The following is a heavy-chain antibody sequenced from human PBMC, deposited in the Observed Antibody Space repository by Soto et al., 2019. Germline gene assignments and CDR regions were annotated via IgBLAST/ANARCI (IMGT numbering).Heavy chain of an antibody. CDR1: GFTFSSYA. V-gene: IGHV3-23*01. CDR2: ISGSGGST. CDR3: AKRYSSGWYPWNYIDY. D-gene: IGHD6-19*01. J-gene: IGHJ4*02. Sequence: GGSLRLSCAASGFTFSSYAMSWVRQAPGKGLEWVSAISGSGGSTYYADSVKGRFTISRDNSKNTLYLQMNSLRAEDTAVYYCAKRYSSGWYPWNYIDYWGQGTLVTVSS.